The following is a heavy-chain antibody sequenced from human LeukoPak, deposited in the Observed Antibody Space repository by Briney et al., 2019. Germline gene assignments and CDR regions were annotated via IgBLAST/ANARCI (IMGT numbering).Heavy chain of an antibody. CDR3: ARVDGSDYDNRGYFDS. J-gene: IGHJ4*02. D-gene: IGHD5-12*01. V-gene: IGHV4-59*01. CDR1: GGSISTYY. CDR2: VFYTGSA. Sequence: SETLSLTCTLSGGSISTYYWAWVRQPPGQGLQWIGYVFYTGSANYSPSLKNRATISVDTSNNRFSLKLTSVSAADSAHYFCARVDGSDYDNRGYFDSWGQGILVTVSS.